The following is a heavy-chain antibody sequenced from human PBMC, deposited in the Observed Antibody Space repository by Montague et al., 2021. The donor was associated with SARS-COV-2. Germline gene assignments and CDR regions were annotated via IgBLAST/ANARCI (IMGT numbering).Heavy chain of an antibody. Sequence: SETLSLTCTVSGGSISSYYWSWIRQPPGKGLEWIGYIYYSGSTNYNPSPKSRVTISVDTSKNQFSLKLSSVTAADTAVHYCARVFPRWLQFDPYFDYWGQGTLVTVSS. CDR1: GGSISSYY. J-gene: IGHJ4*02. CDR2: IYYSGST. V-gene: IGHV4-59*01. CDR3: ARVFPRWLQFDPYFDY. D-gene: IGHD5-24*01.